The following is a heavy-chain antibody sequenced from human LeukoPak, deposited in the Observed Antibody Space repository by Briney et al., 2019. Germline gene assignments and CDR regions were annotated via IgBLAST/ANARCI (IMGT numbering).Heavy chain of an antibody. CDR3: AKSWSYYDSSGYDTPGDY. CDR1: GFTFSSYG. Sequence: GGSLRLSCAASGFTFSSYGMHWVRQAPGKGLEWVAVISYDGSNKNYADSVKGRFTISRDNSKNTLYLQMNSLRAEDTAVYYCAKSWSYYDSSGYDTPGDYWGQGNLVTVSS. CDR2: ISYDGSNK. V-gene: IGHV3-30*18. J-gene: IGHJ4*02. D-gene: IGHD3-22*01.